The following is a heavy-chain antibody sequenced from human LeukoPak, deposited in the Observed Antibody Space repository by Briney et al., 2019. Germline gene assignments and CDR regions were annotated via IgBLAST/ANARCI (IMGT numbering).Heavy chain of an antibody. J-gene: IGHJ4*02. V-gene: IGHV1-2*02. CDR1: GYTFTGYY. Sequence: ASVKVSCKASGYTFTGYYMHWVRQAPGQGLEWMGWINPNSGGTNYAQKFQGRVTMTRDTSISTAYMELSRLRSDDTAAYSCAIIPKITKLRYFDYWGQGTLVTVSS. D-gene: IGHD3-22*01. CDR2: INPNSGGT. CDR3: AIIPKITKLRYFDY.